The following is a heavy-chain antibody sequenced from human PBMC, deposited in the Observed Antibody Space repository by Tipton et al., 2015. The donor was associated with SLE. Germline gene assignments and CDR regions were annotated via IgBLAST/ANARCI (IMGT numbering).Heavy chain of an antibody. J-gene: IGHJ6*03. Sequence: TLSLTCTVSGGSITSYYWSWIRQPPGKGLEWIGYIYYNGSTNYNPSLKSRVTISVDTSKNQFSLKLSSVTAADTAVYYCARDCKIFGVVIGYYYYMDVWGKGTTVTVSS. CDR2: IYYNGST. V-gene: IGHV4-59*12. D-gene: IGHD3-3*01. CDR1: GGSITSYY. CDR3: ARDCKIFGVVIGYYYYMDV.